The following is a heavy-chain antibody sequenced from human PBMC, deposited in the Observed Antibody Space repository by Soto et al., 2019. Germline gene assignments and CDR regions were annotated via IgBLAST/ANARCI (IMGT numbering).Heavy chain of an antibody. J-gene: IGHJ4*02. CDR2: IYYSGST. V-gene: IGHV4-59*08. Sequence: SETLSLTCTVSGGSISSYYWSWIRQPPGKGLEWIGYIYYSGSTNYNPSLKSRVTISVDTSKNQFSLKLSSVTAADTAVYYCARHYRLIYDFWSGHEDVGPFDYWGQGTLVTVSS. CDR3: ARHYRLIYDFWSGHEDVGPFDY. D-gene: IGHD3-3*01. CDR1: GGSISSYY.